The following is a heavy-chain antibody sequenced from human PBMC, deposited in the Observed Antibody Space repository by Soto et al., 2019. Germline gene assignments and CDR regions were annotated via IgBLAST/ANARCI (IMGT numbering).Heavy chain of an antibody. CDR1: GYTFTSYG. CDR2: ITAYNGNT. Sequence: QIQLVQSGAEVKKPGASVMVSCKASGYTFTSYGISWVRQAPGQGLDWMGWITAYNGNTNYAQKLQGRVIMTAYTSTRTAYGELGSLRSEDTAVYDCARGGVGSTTTWFDPWGQGTLVTVSS. J-gene: IGHJ5*02. CDR3: ARGGVGSTTTWFDP. V-gene: IGHV1-18*01. D-gene: IGHD1-26*01.